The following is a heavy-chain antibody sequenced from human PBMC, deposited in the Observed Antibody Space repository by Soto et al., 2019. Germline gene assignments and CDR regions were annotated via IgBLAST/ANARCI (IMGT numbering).Heavy chain of an antibody. CDR3: ATRSGGGGAFDF. CDR1: GFTFNTYE. D-gene: IGHD3-10*01. CDR2: ISSSGSTT. Sequence: WGSLRLSCAASGFTFNTYEMNWVRQAPGKGLEWVSYISSSGSTTYYADSVKGRFTISRDNAKNSLYLQMNSLRAEDTAIYYCATRSGGGGAFDFWGQGTMVTVSS. J-gene: IGHJ3*01. V-gene: IGHV3-48*03.